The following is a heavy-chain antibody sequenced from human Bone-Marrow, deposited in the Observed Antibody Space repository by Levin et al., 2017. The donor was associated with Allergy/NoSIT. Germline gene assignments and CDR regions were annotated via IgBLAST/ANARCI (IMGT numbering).Heavy chain of an antibody. CDR1: GFTFSSYA. Sequence: LSGGSLRLSCAASGFTFSSYAMSWVRQAPGKGLDWVSAISGSGTSTYYADSVKGRFTISRDNSTTTLYLQMNSLRAEDTAVYYCAKGAGWVAGAVALIWGQGTLVTVSS. D-gene: IGHD6-19*01. V-gene: IGHV3-23*01. CDR3: AKGAGWVAGAVALI. CDR2: ISGSGTST. J-gene: IGHJ4*02.